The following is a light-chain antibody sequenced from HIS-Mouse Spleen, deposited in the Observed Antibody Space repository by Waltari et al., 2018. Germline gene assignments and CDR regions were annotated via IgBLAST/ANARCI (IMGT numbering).Light chain of an antibody. Sequence: DVVMTQSPLSLPVTLGQPASISCGSSQSLVHSDGNTYLNWFQQRPGPSTRRLIYTVSNPDSGVPDRFSGSGSGTDFTLEISRVEAEDVGVYYCMQGTHWRTFGQGTRLGIK. CDR3: MQGTHWRT. CDR1: QSLVHSDGNTY. V-gene: IGKV2-30*02. J-gene: IGKJ5*01. CDR2: TVS.